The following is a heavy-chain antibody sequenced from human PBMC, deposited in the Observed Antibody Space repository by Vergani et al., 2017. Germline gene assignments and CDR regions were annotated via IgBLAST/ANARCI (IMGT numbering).Heavy chain of an antibody. CDR1: GYTFTGYY. D-gene: IGHD3-10*01. J-gene: IGHJ6*03. V-gene: IGHV1-2*04. Sequence: QVQLVQSGAEVKKPGASVKVSCKASGYTFTGYYMHWVRQAPGQGLEWMGWINPNSGGTNYAQKFQGWVTMTRDTSISTAYMGLSRLRSDDTAVYYCARGALSGATYYYYYMDVWGKGTTVTVSS. CDR2: INPNSGGT. CDR3: ARGALSGATYYYYYMDV.